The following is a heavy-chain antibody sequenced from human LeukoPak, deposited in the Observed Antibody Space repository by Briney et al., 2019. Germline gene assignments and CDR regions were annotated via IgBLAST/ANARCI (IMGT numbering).Heavy chain of an antibody. CDR3: AREGAVAGLIDY. CDR2: IYYSGST. CDR1: GGSISSGDYY. V-gene: IGHV4-30-4*08. D-gene: IGHD6-19*01. J-gene: IGHJ4*02. Sequence: SQTLSLTCTVSGGSISSGDYYWSWIRQPPGKGLEWIGYIYYSGSTYYNPSLKSRVTISVDTSKNQFSLKLSSVTAADTAVYCCAREGAVAGLIDYWGQGTLVTVSS.